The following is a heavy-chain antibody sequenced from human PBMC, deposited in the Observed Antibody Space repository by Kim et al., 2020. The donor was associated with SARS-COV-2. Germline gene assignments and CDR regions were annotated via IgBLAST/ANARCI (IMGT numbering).Heavy chain of an antibody. CDR3: ARRAVDSSGTYYFDY. CDR2: IYSDGSGT. CDR1: GFTFSSYW. V-gene: IGHV3-74*01. J-gene: IGHJ4*02. D-gene: IGHD3-22*01. Sequence: GGSLRLSCAASGFTFSSYWMHWVRQAPGKGLVWVSRIYSDGSGTSYADSVKGRFTIPRDNAKNTLYLQMNSLRAEDTALYYCARRAVDSSGTYYFDYWGQGTLVTVSS.